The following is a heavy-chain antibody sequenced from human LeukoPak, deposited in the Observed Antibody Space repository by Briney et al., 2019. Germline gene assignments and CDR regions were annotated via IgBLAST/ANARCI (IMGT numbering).Heavy chain of an antibody. Sequence: PGGSLRLSCAASGFTFDDYAMHWVRQAPGKGLEWVSGISWNSGSIGYADSVKGRFTISRDNAKNSLYLQMNSLRAEDMALYYCARARYSSSWGDFDYWGQGTLVTVSS. CDR2: ISWNSGSI. V-gene: IGHV3-9*03. CDR3: ARARYSSSWGDFDY. D-gene: IGHD6-13*01. J-gene: IGHJ4*02. CDR1: GFTFDDYA.